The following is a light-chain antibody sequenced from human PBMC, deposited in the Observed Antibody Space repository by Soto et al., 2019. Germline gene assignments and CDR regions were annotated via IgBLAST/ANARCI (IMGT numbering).Light chain of an antibody. V-gene: IGKV3-20*01. J-gene: IGKJ3*01. CDR2: GAS. Sequence: EIVLTQSPGTLSLSPGERATLSCRASQSVSSSYLAWYQQKPGQAPRLLIYGASSRATGIPDRFSGSGSGTDFTLTISRLEPEDFAVYYCQHYGSPFTFGPGTKVDIK. CDR3: QHYGSPFT. CDR1: QSVSSSY.